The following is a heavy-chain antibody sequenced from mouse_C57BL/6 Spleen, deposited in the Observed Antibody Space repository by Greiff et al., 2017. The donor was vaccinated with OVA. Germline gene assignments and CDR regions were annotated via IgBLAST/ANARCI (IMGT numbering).Heavy chain of an antibody. CDR3: ATLTGPYFDY. D-gene: IGHD4-1*01. Sequence: VQLKESGGGLVKPGGSLKLSCAASGFTFSDYGMHWVRQAPEMGLEWVAYISSGSSTIYYADTVKGRFTISRDNAKNTLFLQMTSLRSEDTAMYYCATLTGPYFDYWGQGTTLTVSS. J-gene: IGHJ2*01. CDR1: GFTFSDYG. CDR2: ISSGSSTI. V-gene: IGHV5-17*01.